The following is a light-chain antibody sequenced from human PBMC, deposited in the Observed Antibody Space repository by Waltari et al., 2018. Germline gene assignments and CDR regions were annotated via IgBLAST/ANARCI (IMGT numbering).Light chain of an antibody. J-gene: IGLJ1*01. Sequence: QSALTQPASVSGSPGQSITISCTGSTTDVGAYDFVAWYQQHPGKAPQLMVFDVTPRPSGISNRFSGAKSGDTASLTISGLQAEDEAYYYCSSYTTTNTFVFGTGTNVTVV. V-gene: IGLV2-14*01. CDR1: TTDVGAYDF. CDR2: DVT. CDR3: SSYTTTNTFV.